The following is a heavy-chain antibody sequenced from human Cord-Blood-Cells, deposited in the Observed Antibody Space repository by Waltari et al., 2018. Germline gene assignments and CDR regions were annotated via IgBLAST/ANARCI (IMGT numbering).Heavy chain of an antibody. CDR3: AHRGPYYDILTGYYYFDY. Sequence: QITLKESGPTLVKPTQTLTLTCTFSGFSLSTSGVGVGWIRQPPGKALEWLALIYWNDDKRYSPSLKSRLTITKDTSKNQVVLTMTSMDPVDIATYYCAHRGPYYDILTGYYYFDYWGQGTLVTVSS. J-gene: IGHJ4*02. V-gene: IGHV2-5*01. CDR1: GFSLSTSGVG. CDR2: IYWNDDK. D-gene: IGHD3-9*01.